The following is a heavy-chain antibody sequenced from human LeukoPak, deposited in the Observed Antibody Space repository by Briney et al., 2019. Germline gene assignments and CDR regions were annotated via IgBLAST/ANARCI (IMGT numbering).Heavy chain of an antibody. CDR1: GGTFSSYA. J-gene: IGHJ4*02. Sequence: SVKVSCKASGGTFSSYAITWVRQAPGQGLEWMGRIIPIFGTANYAQKFQGRVTITTDESTSTAYMELSTLRPDDTAVYYCARERPPGDSSNWFLEGYFDIWGQGTLVTVSS. CDR3: ARERPPGDSSNWFLEGYFDI. V-gene: IGHV1-69*05. D-gene: IGHD6-13*01. CDR2: IIPIFGTA.